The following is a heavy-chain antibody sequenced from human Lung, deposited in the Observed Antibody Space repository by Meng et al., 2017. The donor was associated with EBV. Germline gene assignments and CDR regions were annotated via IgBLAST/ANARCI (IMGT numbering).Heavy chain of an antibody. CDR3: ARRPTGIDY. D-gene: IGHD2-8*02. V-gene: IGHV4-34*12. Sequence: QVQVEQCGAGLLKPSETLSLSCAVNGGSLSGAYWNWLRQPPGKGLEWIGEIIHGGSPSYNPSLKSRVTISIDTSKNQLSLMLSSVTAADTAVYYCARRPTGIDYWGQGTLVTVSS. J-gene: IGHJ4*02. CDR1: GGSLSGAY. CDR2: IIHGGSP.